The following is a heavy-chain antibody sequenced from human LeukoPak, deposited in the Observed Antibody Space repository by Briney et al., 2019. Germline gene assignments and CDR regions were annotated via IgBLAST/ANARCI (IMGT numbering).Heavy chain of an antibody. CDR3: VRGYYCSSTSCYLDY. CDR1: GGSFSGYY. D-gene: IGHD2-2*01. CDR2: INHSGST. J-gene: IGHJ4*02. Sequence: PSETLSLTCAVYGGSFSGYYWSWIRQPPGKGLEWIGEINHSGSTNYNPSLKSRVTISVDTSKNQFSLKLSSVTAADTAVYYCVRGYYCSSTSCYLDYWGQGTLVTVSS. V-gene: IGHV4-34*01.